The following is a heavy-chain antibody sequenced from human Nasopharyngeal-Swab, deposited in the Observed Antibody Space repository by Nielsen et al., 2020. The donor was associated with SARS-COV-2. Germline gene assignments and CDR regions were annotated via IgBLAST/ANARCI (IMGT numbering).Heavy chain of an antibody. Sequence: SETLSLTCAVSGGSISSGAYSWSWIRQPPGRGLEWIGYFYNRGSTYYKSSLKSRVIISLDTSRNQFSLKLNSLTAADTAVYYCARGGVVTSSHSDAFDIWGQGTMVTVSS. CDR2: FYNRGST. CDR3: ARGGVVTSSHSDAFDI. D-gene: IGHD2-21*02. CDR1: GGSISSGAYS. J-gene: IGHJ3*02. V-gene: IGHV4-30-4*07.